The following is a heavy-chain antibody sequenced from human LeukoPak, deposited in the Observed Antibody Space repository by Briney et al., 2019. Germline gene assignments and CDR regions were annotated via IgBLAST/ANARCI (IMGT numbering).Heavy chain of an antibody. J-gene: IGHJ4*02. CDR2: ISGDGTIK. CDR1: GLPFSSYW. Sequence: AGGSLRLSCELSGLPFSSYWMLWVRQAPEEGLVCVSHISGDGTIKTYADFVRGRSIVSRDNTKNILYLQMNSLKVEDTATYFCSRSQFDYWGQGVLVTVSS. CDR3: SRSQFDY. V-gene: IGHV3-74*03.